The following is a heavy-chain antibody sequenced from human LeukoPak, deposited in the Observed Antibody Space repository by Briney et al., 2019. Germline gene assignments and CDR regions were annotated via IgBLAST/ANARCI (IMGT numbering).Heavy chain of an antibody. CDR3: ARDRLLHF. CDR2: ISSSGDTI. CDR1: AFTFSAYE. V-gene: IGHV3-48*03. Sequence: GGSLRLSCAASAFTFSAYEINWVRQAPGKGLEWVSYISSSGDTIYYADSMKGRFTISRDNAKNFLYLQMSSLRAEDTAVYYCARDRLLHFWGQGTLVTVSS. J-gene: IGHJ4*02.